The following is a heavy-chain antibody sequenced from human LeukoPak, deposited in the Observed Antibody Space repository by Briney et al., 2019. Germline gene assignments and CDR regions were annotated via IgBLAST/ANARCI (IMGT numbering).Heavy chain of an antibody. CDR1: GYSFTSYW. D-gene: IGHD3-9*01. CDR3: ARQLRYFDWFGDAFDI. CDR2: IYPGDSDT. Sequence: PGESLKISCKGSGYSFTSYWIGWVRQMPGKGLEWMGIIYPGDSDTRYSPSFQGQVTISADKSISTAYLQWGSLKASDTAMYYCARQLRYFDWFGDAFDIWGQGTMVTVSS. V-gene: IGHV5-51*01. J-gene: IGHJ3*02.